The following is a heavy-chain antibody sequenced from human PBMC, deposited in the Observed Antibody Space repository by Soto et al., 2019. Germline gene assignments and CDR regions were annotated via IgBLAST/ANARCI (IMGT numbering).Heavy chain of an antibody. J-gene: IGHJ4*02. Sequence: EVQLLDSGGGLVQPGGSLRLSCDASGFTFRNYAMNWVRQAPGKGLDWVSAISGSGGSTYYADSVKGRFTISRDNSKNTLYLQMSSLRAEDTAVYDCAKGPLGRGDDLDYGGQGTLVTVSS. CDR1: GFTFRNYA. D-gene: IGHD5-12*01. V-gene: IGHV3-23*01. CDR3: AKGPLGRGDDLDY. CDR2: ISGSGGST.